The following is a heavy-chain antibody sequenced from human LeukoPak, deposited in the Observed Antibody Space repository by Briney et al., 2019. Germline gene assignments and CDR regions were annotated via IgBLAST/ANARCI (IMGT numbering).Heavy chain of an antibody. CDR3: VRVYCSSTSCYHFDS. Sequence: GGSQRLFCAASGFTFSSYWMHWVRQAPGKGLVWVSRINRDGSTTTYADSVKGRFTISRDNAKNTLYLQMNSLRAEDTAVYYCVRVYCSSTSCYHFDSWGQGTLVTVPS. D-gene: IGHD2-2*01. J-gene: IGHJ4*02. CDR2: INRDGSTT. V-gene: IGHV3-74*01. CDR1: GFTFSSYW.